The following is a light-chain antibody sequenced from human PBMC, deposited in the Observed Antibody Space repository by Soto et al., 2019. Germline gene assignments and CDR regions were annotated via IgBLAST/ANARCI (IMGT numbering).Light chain of an antibody. CDR1: NSVSSN. Sequence: EIVMTQSPATLSLSPGERATLSCRASNSVSSNLAWYQQNPGQAPRLLIYGAPSRATGIPSRFSCSGSGTEFPLNSCSLHSDDIAVYYCQQYNNSPFSGDTFRPGTK. V-gene: IGKV3-15*01. CDR3: QQYNNSPFSGDT. CDR2: GAP. J-gene: IGKJ3*01.